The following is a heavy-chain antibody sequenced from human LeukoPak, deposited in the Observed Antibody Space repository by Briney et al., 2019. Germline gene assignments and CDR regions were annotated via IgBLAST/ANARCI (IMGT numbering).Heavy chain of an antibody. CDR1: GYTFTSYY. CDR2: INPSGGST. D-gene: IGHD3-22*01. V-gene: IGHV1-46*01. J-gene: IGHJ4*02. Sequence: ASVKVSCKASGYTFTSYYMHWVRQAPGQGLEWMGIINPSGGSTSYAQKFQGRVTMTRDTSTSTVYMELSRLRSDDTAVYYCARDPLPRYYYDSSGYYASDYWGQGTLVTVSS. CDR3: ARDPLPRYYYDSSGYYASDY.